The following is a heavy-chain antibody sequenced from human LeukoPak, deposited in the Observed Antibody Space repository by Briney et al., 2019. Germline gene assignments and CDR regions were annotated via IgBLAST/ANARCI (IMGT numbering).Heavy chain of an antibody. Sequence: GASVKVSCKASGGTFSSYAISWVRQAPGQGLEWMGGIIPIFGTANYAQKFQGRVTITADESTSTAYMELSSLRSEDTAVYYCAREGGGSYGPMWYYYYYMDVWGKGTTVTISS. CDR1: GGTFSSYA. V-gene: IGHV1-69*13. CDR2: IIPIFGTA. CDR3: AREGGGSYGPMWYYYYYMDV. D-gene: IGHD3-16*01. J-gene: IGHJ6*03.